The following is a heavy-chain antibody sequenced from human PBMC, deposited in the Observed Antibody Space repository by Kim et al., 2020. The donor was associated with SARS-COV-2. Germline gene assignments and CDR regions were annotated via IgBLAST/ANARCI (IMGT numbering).Heavy chain of an antibody. D-gene: IGHD3-22*01. CDR2: INPSGGST. CDR1: GYTFTSYY. Sequence: ASVKVSCKASGYTFTSYYMHWVRQAPGQGLEWMGIINPSGGSTSYAQKFQGRVTMTRDTSTSTVYMELSSLRSEDTAVYYCARGRPYYYDSSGYLFDYWGQGTLVTVSS. CDR3: ARGRPYYYDSSGYLFDY. J-gene: IGHJ4*02. V-gene: IGHV1-46*01.